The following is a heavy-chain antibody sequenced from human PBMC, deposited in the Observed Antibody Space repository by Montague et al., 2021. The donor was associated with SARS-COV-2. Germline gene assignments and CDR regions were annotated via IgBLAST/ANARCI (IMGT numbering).Heavy chain of an antibody. V-gene: IGHV4-34*01. CDR3: ARGGTVTTLFAPKRTRRYNCFAP. J-gene: IGHJ5*02. Sequence: SETLSLTCAVYGGSFSNNYWSWIRQPPGQGKERIGEINHSGSTNYNQNPKRRVTISVDTSKNQFSLTLSSVTAADTAVYYCARGGTVTTLFAPKRTRRYNCFAPWGQGTLVTVSS. CDR1: GGSFSNNY. D-gene: IGHD4-17*01. CDR2: INHSGST.